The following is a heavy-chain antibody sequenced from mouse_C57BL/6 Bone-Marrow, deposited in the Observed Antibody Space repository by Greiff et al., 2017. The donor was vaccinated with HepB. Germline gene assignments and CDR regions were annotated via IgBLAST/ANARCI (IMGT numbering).Heavy chain of an antibody. V-gene: IGHV1-81*01. CDR3: AFYYSNSYYAMDY. CDR1: GYTFTSYG. J-gene: IGHJ4*01. CDR2: IYPRSGNT. D-gene: IGHD2-5*01. Sequence: QVQLQQSGAELARPGASVKLSCKASGYTFTSYGISWVKQRTGQGLEWIGEIYPRSGNTYYNEKFKGKATLTADKSSSTAYMELRSLTSEDSAVYFCAFYYSNSYYAMDYWGQGTSVTVSS.